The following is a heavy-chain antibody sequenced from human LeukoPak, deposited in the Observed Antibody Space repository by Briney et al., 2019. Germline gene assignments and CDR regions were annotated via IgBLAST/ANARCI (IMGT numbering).Heavy chain of an antibody. CDR1: GGSFSGYY. Sequence: DPSETLSLTCAVYGGSFSGYYWSWIRQPPGKGLEWIGEINHSGSTNYNPSLKSRVTISVDTSKNQFSLKLSSVTAADTAVYYCASSPMWFGELFGSYYMDVWGKGTTVTISS. CDR2: INHSGST. V-gene: IGHV4-34*01. D-gene: IGHD3-10*01. J-gene: IGHJ6*03. CDR3: ASSPMWFGELFGSYYMDV.